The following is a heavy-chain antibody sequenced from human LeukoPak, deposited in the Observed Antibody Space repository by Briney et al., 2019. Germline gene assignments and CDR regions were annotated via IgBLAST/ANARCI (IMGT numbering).Heavy chain of an antibody. CDR2: IYPADSDI. CDR3: ARRGTWYHDPFDI. CDR1: GYSFSTYW. Sequence: GESLKISCKGSGYSFSTYWIAWVRQMPGKGLEWMGIIYPADSDIRYSPSFQGQVTISADKSITTAHLQWSTLKASDTAIYYCARRGTWYHDPFDIWGQGTMVTVSS. V-gene: IGHV5-51*01. J-gene: IGHJ3*02. D-gene: IGHD2-15*01.